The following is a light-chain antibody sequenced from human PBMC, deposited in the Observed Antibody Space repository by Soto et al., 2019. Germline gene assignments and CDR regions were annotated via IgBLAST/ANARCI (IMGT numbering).Light chain of an antibody. Sequence: LTQPASVSGSRGQSITISCTRTSSDVGGYNYVSWYQQHPGKAPKLMIYDVSNRPSGVSNRFSGSKSGNTASLTISGLQAEDEADYYCSSYTSSSTLLYVFGTGTKVT. CDR1: SSDVGGYNY. J-gene: IGLJ1*01. CDR2: DVS. V-gene: IGLV2-14*01. CDR3: SSYTSSSTLLYV.